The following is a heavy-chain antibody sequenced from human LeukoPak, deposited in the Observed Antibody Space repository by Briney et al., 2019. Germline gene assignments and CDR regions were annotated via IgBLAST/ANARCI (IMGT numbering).Heavy chain of an antibody. D-gene: IGHD2-2*01. J-gene: IGHJ5*02. CDR2: INPSGGST. CDR1: GYTFTSYY. V-gene: IGHV1-46*01. Sequence: ASVKVSCKASGYTFTSYYMHWVRQAPGQGLEWMGIINPSGGSTSYAQKFQGRVTMTRDMSTSTVYVELSSLRSEDTAVYYCARVLCSSTSCYSSPWFDPWGQGTLVTVSS. CDR3: ARVLCSSTSCYSSPWFDP.